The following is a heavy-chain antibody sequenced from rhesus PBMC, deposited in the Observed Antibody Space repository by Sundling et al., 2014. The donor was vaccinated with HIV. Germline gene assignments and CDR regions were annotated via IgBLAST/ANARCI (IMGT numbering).Heavy chain of an antibody. D-gene: IGHD6-31*01. CDR1: GYNFSSYG. CDR3: SRRAAAAGDF. V-gene: IGHV7-114*01. CDR2: INTDTGNP. J-gene: IGHJ1*01. Sequence: QVQLVQSGAEVKQPGASVKVSCKASGYNFSSYGMNWVRQAHGQRLEWMGWINTDTGNPRNAQGFKERFTFSIDTSISTAYLQISSLKAEDTAVYYCSRRAAAAGDFWGQG.